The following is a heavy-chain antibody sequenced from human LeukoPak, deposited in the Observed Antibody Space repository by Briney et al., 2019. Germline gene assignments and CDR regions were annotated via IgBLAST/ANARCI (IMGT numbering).Heavy chain of an antibody. D-gene: IGHD3-10*01. J-gene: IGHJ4*02. CDR2: ISAYNGNT. Sequence: GASVKVSCKASGYTFTGYYIHWVRQAAGQGLEWMGWISAYNGNTNYAQKLQGRVTMTTDTSTSTAYMELRSLRSDDTAVYYCARVVPNGTMVRGVIGIGFDYWGQGTLVTVSS. CDR3: ARVVPNGTMVRGVIGIGFDY. V-gene: IGHV1-18*04. CDR1: GYTFTGYY.